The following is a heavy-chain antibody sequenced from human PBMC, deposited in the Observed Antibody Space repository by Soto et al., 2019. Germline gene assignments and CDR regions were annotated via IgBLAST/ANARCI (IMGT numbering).Heavy chain of an antibody. CDR2: IWYDGSNK. V-gene: IGHV3-33*01. D-gene: IGHD6-13*01. CDR3: AREPIGYSSSWYPDY. CDR1: GFTFSSYG. J-gene: IGHJ4*02. Sequence: GGSLRLSCAASGFTFSSYGMHWVRQAPGRGLEWVAGIWYDGSNKYYADSVKGRFTISRDNSKNTLYLQMNSLRAEDTAVYYCAREPIGYSSSWYPDYWGQGTLVTVSS.